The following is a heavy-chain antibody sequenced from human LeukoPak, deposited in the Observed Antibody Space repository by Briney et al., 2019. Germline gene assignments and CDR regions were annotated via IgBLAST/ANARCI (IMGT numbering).Heavy chain of an antibody. Sequence: GGPLRLSCAASGFTLSTNGMHWVRQASGKGLEWVGRIRSKPNNYATAYAASVKGRFTVSRDDSKNTAYLQMNSLKTEDTAMYYCIRPNGGDAFDIWGQGTMVTVSS. D-gene: IGHD7-27*01. CDR1: GFTLSTNG. CDR2: IRSKPNNYAT. J-gene: IGHJ3*02. V-gene: IGHV3-73*01. CDR3: IRPNGGDAFDI.